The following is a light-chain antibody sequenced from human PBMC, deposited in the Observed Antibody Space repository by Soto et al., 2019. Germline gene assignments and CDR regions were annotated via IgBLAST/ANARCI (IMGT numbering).Light chain of an antibody. CDR2: GNS. CDR3: QSYDSSLSGSV. Sequence: QSVLTQPPSVSGAPGQRVTISCTGSSSNIGAGYDVHWYQQLPGTAPKLLIYGNSNRPSGVPDRFSGSKSGTSASLAITGLQAEDEAEYDYQSYDSSLSGSVFGGGTKLTVL. CDR1: SSNIGAGYD. J-gene: IGLJ3*02. V-gene: IGLV1-40*01.